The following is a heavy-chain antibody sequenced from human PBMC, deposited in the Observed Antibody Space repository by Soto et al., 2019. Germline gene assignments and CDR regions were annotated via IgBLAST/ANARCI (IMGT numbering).Heavy chain of an antibody. CDR3: ARVMSTTRYYYYGMDV. CDR1: GFTFSSYW. D-gene: IGHD2-2*01. J-gene: IGHJ6*02. CDR2: IKQDGSEK. V-gene: IGHV3-7*01. Sequence: GGSLRLSCAASGFTFSSYWMSWVRQAPGKGLEWVANIKQDGSEKYYVDSVKGRFTISRDNAKNSLYLQMNSLRAEDTAVYYCARVMSTTRYYYYGMDVWGQGTTVTVSS.